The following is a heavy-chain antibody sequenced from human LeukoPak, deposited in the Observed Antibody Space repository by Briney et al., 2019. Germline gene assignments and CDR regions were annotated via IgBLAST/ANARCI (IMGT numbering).Heavy chain of an antibody. Sequence: SVKVSCKASGGTFSSYAISWVRQAPGQGLEWMGGIIPIFGTANYAQKFQGRVTITADESTSTAYMELSSLRSEDTAVYYCARKRDSSSSESRYYNYYGMDVWGQGTTVTVSS. CDR1: GGTFSSYA. CDR3: ARKRDSSSSESRYYNYYGMDV. J-gene: IGHJ6*02. D-gene: IGHD6-6*01. CDR2: IIPIFGTA. V-gene: IGHV1-69*13.